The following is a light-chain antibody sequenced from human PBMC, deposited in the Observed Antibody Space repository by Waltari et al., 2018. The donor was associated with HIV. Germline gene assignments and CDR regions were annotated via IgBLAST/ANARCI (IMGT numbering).Light chain of an antibody. CDR1: QSVSSD. Sequence: EKVMTQSPVPLFVSPGERATLLCTTSQSVSSDLAWYQQRPGQAPRLLIYGASTRATGIPARFSGSGSGTDFTLTISSLQSEDFAVYYCQQYNDWPPGYTFGQGTKLQIK. J-gene: IGKJ2*01. CDR2: GAS. CDR3: QQYNDWPPGYT. V-gene: IGKV3-15*01.